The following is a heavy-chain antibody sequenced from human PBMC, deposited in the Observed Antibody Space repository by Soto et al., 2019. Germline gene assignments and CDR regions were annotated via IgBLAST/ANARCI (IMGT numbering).Heavy chain of an antibody. CDR2: ISGSGGST. J-gene: IGHJ6*03. CDR1: EFTISNYA. D-gene: IGHD6-13*01. V-gene: IGHV3-23*01. CDR3: AKEGGAGSSSWYYYYMDV. Sequence: PGVPQRLSCAASEFTISNYAMRWVRQAPGKGLEWVSAISGSGGSTYYADSVKGRFTISRDNSKNTLYLQMNSLRAEDTAVYYCAKEGGAGSSSWYYYYMDVWGKGTTVTVSS.